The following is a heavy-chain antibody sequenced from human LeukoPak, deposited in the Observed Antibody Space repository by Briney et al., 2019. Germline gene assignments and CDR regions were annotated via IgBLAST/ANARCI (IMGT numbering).Heavy chain of an antibody. CDR1: GYTFTSYA. Sequence: SVKVSCKASGYTFTSYAISWVRQAPGQGLEWMGGIIPIFGTANYAQKFQGRVTITADESTSTAYMELSSLRSEDTAVYYCAVRDSGSFYWFDPWGQGTLVTVSS. V-gene: IGHV1-69*13. D-gene: IGHD1-26*01. CDR3: AVRDSGSFYWFDP. J-gene: IGHJ5*02. CDR2: IIPIFGTA.